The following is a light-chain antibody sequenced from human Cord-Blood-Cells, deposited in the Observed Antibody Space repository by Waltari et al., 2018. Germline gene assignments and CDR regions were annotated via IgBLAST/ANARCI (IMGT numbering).Light chain of an antibody. Sequence: EIVLPQSPATLSASPGERATLSCRASQSVSSNLAWYQQKPGQAPRLLIYGASTRATGIPARLSGSGSGTEFTLPISSLQYEDVAVYYCRQYNNRPPGTFGQGTKV. CDR3: RQYNNRPPGT. J-gene: IGKJ1*01. CDR1: QSVSSN. CDR2: GAS. V-gene: IGKV3-15*01.